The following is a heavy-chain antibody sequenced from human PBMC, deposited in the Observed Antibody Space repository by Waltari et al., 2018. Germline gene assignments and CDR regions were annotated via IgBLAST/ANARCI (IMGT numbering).Heavy chain of an antibody. D-gene: IGHD3-10*01. CDR1: GGSISSGSYY. CDR2: IYTSGST. Sequence: QVQLQESGPGLVKPSQTLSLTCTVSGGSISSGSYYWSWIRQPAGKGLEWIGRIYTSGSTNYNPSLKSRVTISVDTSKNQFSLKLSSVTAADTAVYYCARGRYYYGSGIEGWGQGTLVTVSS. J-gene: IGHJ4*02. CDR3: ARGRYYYGSGIEG. V-gene: IGHV4-61*02.